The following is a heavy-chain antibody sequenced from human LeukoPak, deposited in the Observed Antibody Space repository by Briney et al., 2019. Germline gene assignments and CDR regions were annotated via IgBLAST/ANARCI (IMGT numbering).Heavy chain of an antibody. Sequence: GPVKGSCKASGDPLRAPFFYLVGQAPRQRPEWMGNIDTTTGNPRYAQDFTGRFVFSLDTSVSTAYLQITSLKADDTAAYYCVRGTPTPGMDYWGQGTQVTVSS. J-gene: IGHJ4*02. CDR2: IDTTTGNP. D-gene: IGHD3-10*01. CDR1: GDPLRAPF. V-gene: IGHV7-4-1*02. CDR3: VRGTPTPGMDY.